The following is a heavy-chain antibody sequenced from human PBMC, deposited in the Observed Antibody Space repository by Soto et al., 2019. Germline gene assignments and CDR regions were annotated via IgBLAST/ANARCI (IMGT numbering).Heavy chain of an antibody. Sequence: VQLVESGGGLVQPGGSLRLSCAASGYTFSSYWMHWVRQAPGKGLVWVSRVNGDGSSRSYADPVKGRFTIARDNAKNTVHLQMDSLRAEDTAVYYCARVMANLPWYFDYWGQGTLVTVSS. CDR2: VNGDGSSR. D-gene: IGHD2-8*01. CDR1: GYTFSSYW. CDR3: ARVMANLPWYFDY. J-gene: IGHJ4*02. V-gene: IGHV3-74*01.